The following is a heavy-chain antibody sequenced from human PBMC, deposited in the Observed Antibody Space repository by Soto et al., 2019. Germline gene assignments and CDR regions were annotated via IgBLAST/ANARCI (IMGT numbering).Heavy chain of an antibody. D-gene: IGHD6-19*01. CDR2: INAGNGNT. J-gene: IGHJ6*02. V-gene: IGHV1-3*05. CDR1: GYTFTSYA. CDR3: ATGYSSGWYGGTSYYYYGMDV. Sequence: QVQLVQSGAEEKKPGASVKVSCKASGYTFTSYAMHWVRQAPGQRLEWMGWINAGNGNTKYSQKFQGRVTITRDTSASTAYMELSSLRSEDTAVYYCATGYSSGWYGGTSYYYYGMDVWGQGTTVTVSS.